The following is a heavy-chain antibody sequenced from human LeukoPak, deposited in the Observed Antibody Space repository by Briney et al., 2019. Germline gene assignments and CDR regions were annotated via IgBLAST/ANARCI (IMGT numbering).Heavy chain of an antibody. CDR2: ISGSGGST. CDR1: GFTFSSYA. Sequence: GGSPRLSCAASGFTFSSYAMSWVRQAPGKGLEWVSAISGSGGSTYYADSVKGRFTISRDNSKSTLYLQMNSLRAEDTAVYYCAKGERGSSNSDAFDIWGQGTMVTVSS. D-gene: IGHD6-13*01. V-gene: IGHV3-23*01. J-gene: IGHJ3*02. CDR3: AKGERGSSNSDAFDI.